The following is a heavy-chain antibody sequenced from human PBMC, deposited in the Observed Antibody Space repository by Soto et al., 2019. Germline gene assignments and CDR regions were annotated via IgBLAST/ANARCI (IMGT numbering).Heavy chain of an antibody. CDR1: GYTFRNYY. CDR2: INPSGGAT. Sequence: ASVKVSCKASGYTFRNYYIHWVRQAPGQGLEWMGLINPSGGATSYSQRFQGRVTVTKDSSTSTVYMELSSLGSEDTAVYYCGRAFDRSGLYWGQGTLVTVSS. V-gene: IGHV1-46*01. CDR3: GRAFDRSGLY. D-gene: IGHD3-22*01. J-gene: IGHJ4*02.